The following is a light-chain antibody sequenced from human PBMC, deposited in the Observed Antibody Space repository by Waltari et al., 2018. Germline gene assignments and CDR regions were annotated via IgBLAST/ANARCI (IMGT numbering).Light chain of an antibody. V-gene: IGLV2-23*02. CDR1: SSDVGGYNY. CDR2: DVS. Sequence: QSALTQPASVSGSPGQSITISCTGTSSDVGGYNYVSWYQQHPGKAPKLMIYDVSKRPSGVSNRFSGSKSGNTASLTLSGLQAEDEADYYCCSYAGSSTLVFGGGTKLTVL. CDR3: CSYAGSSTLV. J-gene: IGLJ2*01.